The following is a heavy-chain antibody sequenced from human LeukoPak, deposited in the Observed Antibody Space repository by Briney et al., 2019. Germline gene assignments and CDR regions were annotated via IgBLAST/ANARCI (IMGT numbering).Heavy chain of an antibody. CDR3: ARDSAGNQYSSGNFDL. CDR2: LYAGGES. J-gene: IGHJ4*02. CDR1: GFAVKSSY. V-gene: IGHV3-53*01. D-gene: IGHD3-10*01. Sequence: GGSLRLSCAASGFAVKSSYMNWVRQAPGKGLEWVSVLYAGGESYYADSVLGRFTISRDNSNNTVFLEMNSLTADDTAVYFCARDSAGNQYSSGNFDLWGQGTLVTVSS.